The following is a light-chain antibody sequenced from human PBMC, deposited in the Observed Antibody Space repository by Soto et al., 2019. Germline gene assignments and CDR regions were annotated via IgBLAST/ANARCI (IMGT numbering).Light chain of an antibody. CDR1: SSDVGGYDY. J-gene: IGLJ1*01. Sequence: QSVLTQPASVSGSPGQSIAISCTGTSSDVGGYDYVSWYQQHPGKAPKVIIYDVTNRPSGVSNRFSGSKSGNTASLTISGLQSGDEADYYCSSYTTSSLYVFGTGTKVTVL. CDR3: SSYTTSSLYV. CDR2: DVT. V-gene: IGLV2-14*01.